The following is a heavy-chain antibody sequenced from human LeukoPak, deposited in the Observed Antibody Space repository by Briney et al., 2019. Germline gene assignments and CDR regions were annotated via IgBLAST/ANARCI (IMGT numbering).Heavy chain of an antibody. D-gene: IGHD3-3*01. CDR3: ARAEWSNWYFDL. V-gene: IGHV3-7*03. CDR1: GFTFSTYW. Sequence: GGSLRLSCAASGFTFSTYWMNWVRQAPGKGLEWVANIKQDGSEKYYVDSVKGRFTPSRDSAKNSLYLQMNSLRAEDTAVYYCARAEWSNWYFDLWGRGTLVTVSS. CDR2: IKQDGSEK. J-gene: IGHJ2*01.